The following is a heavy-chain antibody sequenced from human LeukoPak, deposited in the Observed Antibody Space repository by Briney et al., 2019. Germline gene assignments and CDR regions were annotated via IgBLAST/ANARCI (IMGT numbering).Heavy chain of an antibody. CDR2: IYYSGST. CDR3: ARYYGSGSSLFDY. J-gene: IGHJ4*02. CDR1: GGSISSSSYY. V-gene: IGHV4-39*01. D-gene: IGHD3-10*01. Sequence: SETLSLTCAVSGGSISSSSYYWDWIRQPPGKGLEWIASIYYSGSTYYNPSLKSRVTISVDTSKNQFSLKLSSVTAADTAVYYCARYYGSGSSLFDYWGQGTLVTVSS.